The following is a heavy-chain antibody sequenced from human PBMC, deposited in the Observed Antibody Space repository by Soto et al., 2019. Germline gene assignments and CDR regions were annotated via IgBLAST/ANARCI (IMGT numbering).Heavy chain of an antibody. CDR1: GGTFSSYA. Sequence: GASVKVSCKASGGTFSSYAISWVRQAPGQGLEWMGGIIPIFGTANYAQKFQGRVTITADKSTSTAYMELSSLRSEDTAVYYCARAYYYDSSGYYPLDYWGQGTLVTVAS. CDR2: IIPIFGTA. V-gene: IGHV1-69*06. CDR3: ARAYYYDSSGYYPLDY. J-gene: IGHJ4*02. D-gene: IGHD3-22*01.